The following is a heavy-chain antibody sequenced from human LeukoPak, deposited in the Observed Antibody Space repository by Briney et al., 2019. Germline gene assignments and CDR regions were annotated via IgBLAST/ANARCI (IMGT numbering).Heavy chain of an antibody. J-gene: IGHJ2*01. CDR1: GFTFSRFA. CDR2: ISYNGGSR. CDR3: AKDVYSSGLGYFDL. Sequence: PGGSLRLSCAASGFTFSRFAINWVRQAPGKGLEWVSGISYNGGSRFYADSVKGRFTISRDNSKNTVFLQMNGLRGNDTAVYYCAKDVYSSGLGYFDLWGRGTLVTVSS. V-gene: IGHV3-23*01. D-gene: IGHD6-19*01.